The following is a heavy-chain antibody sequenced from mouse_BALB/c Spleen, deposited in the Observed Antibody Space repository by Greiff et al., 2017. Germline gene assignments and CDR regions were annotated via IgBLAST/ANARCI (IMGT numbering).Heavy chain of an antibody. CDR2: ISSGGSYT. CDR3: TREGYSNYVNYAMDY. J-gene: IGHJ4*01. CDR1: GFTFSSYT. Sequence: EVQLVESGGGLVKPGGSLKLSCAASGFTFSSYTMSWVRQTPEKRLEWVATISSGGSYTYYPDSVKGRFTISRDNAKNTLYLQMSSLKSEDTAMYYCTREGYSNYVNYAMDYWSQGTSVSVSS. V-gene: IGHV5-6-4*01. D-gene: IGHD2-5*01.